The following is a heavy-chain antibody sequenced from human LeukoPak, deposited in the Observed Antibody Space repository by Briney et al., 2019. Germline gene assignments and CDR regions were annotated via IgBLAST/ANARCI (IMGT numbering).Heavy chain of an antibody. CDR3: ARDRRLAAAGVFFDY. CDR1: GFTFSTYW. CDR2: IKQDGTEK. Sequence: GGSLRLSCAASGFTFSTYWMSWVRQAPGKGLEWVASIKQDGTEKYYVDSVKGRFTISRDNAKNSLYLQMNSLRVEDTAVYYCARDRRLAAAGVFFDYWGQGTLVTVSS. V-gene: IGHV3-7*03. D-gene: IGHD6-13*01. J-gene: IGHJ4*02.